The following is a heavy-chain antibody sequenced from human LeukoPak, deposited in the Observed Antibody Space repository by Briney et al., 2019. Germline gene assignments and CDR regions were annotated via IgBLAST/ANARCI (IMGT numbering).Heavy chain of an antibody. CDR2: INPSGGST. D-gene: IGHD3-10*01. V-gene: IGHV1-46*01. CDR3: ARGAIHGSGSHNFDY. CDR1: GYTFTSYY. J-gene: IGHJ4*02. Sequence: ASVKVSCKASGYTFTSYYMHWVRQAPGQGLEWMGIINPSGGSTSYAQKFQGRVTMTRNTSISTAYMELSSLRSEDTAVYYCARGAIHGSGSHNFDYWGQGTLVTVSS.